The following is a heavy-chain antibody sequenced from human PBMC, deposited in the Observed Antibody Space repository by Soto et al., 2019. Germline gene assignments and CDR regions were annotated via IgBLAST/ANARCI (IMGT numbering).Heavy chain of an antibody. CDR3: TTEAGYDYYDSSGYYH. CDR2: IKSKTDGGTT. V-gene: IGHV3-15*07. Sequence: GGSLRLSCAASGFTFSNAWMNWVRQAPGKGLEWVGRIKSKTDGGTTDYAAPVKGRFTISRDDSKNTLYLQMNSLKTEDTAVYYCTTEAGYDYYDSSGYYHWGQGTLVTVSS. D-gene: IGHD3-22*01. CDR1: GFTFSNAW. J-gene: IGHJ5*02.